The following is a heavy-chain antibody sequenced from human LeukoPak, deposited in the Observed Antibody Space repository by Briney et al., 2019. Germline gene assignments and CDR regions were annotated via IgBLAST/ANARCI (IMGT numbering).Heavy chain of an antibody. J-gene: IGHJ4*02. CDR3: ARDGSGSGRPYYGY. D-gene: IGHD3-10*01. CDR2: ISAYNGNT. CDR1: GYTFTSYG. Sequence: ASVTVSCKASGYTFTSYGISWVRQAPGQGLEWMGWISAYNGNTNYAQKHQGRVTMTTDTSTSTAYMELRSLRSDDTAVYYCARDGSGSGRPYYGYWGQGTLVTVSS. V-gene: IGHV1-18*01.